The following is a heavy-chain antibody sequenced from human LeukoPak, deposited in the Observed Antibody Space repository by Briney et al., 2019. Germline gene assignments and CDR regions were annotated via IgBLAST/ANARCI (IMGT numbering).Heavy chain of an antibody. CDR1: GFTFRSYG. V-gene: IGHV3-30*18. J-gene: IGHJ4*02. D-gene: IGHD3/OR15-3a*01. CDR2: VSSDGSID. Sequence: GSLRLSCAASGFTFRSYGMHWVRQAPGKGLEWVAVVSSDGSIDYYADSVRGRFTVSRDNSKNTMFLQFNTLRPEDTAVYYCAKDISDWSTTSYWGQGTLVTVSS. CDR3: AKDISDWSTTSY.